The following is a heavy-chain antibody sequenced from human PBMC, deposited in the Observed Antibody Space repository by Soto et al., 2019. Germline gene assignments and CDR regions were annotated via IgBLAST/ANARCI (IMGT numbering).Heavy chain of an antibody. CDR3: ARVSDSSGYFPMDV. J-gene: IGHJ6*02. V-gene: IGHV1-3*01. CDR1: GYTFTSYA. D-gene: IGHD3-22*01. Sequence: SVKVSCKASGYTFTSYAMHWVRQAPGQRLEWMGWINAGNGNTKYSQKFQGRVTITRDTSASTAYMELSSLRSEDTAVYYCARVSDSSGYFPMDVWGQGTTVTVSS. CDR2: INAGNGNT.